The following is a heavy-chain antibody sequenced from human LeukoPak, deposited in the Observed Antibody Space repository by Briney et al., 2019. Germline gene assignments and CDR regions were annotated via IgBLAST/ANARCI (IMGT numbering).Heavy chain of an antibody. D-gene: IGHD2-15*01. J-gene: IGHJ4*02. CDR3: ARARRGYCSGGSCYFGY. Sequence: SVKVSCKASGGTFSSYAISWVRQAPGQGLEWMGGIIPIFGTANYAQKFQGRVTITADESTSTAYMELSSLRSEDTAVYYCARARRGYCSGGSCYFGYWGQGTLVTVSS. CDR2: IIPIFGTA. V-gene: IGHV1-69*13. CDR1: GGTFSSYA.